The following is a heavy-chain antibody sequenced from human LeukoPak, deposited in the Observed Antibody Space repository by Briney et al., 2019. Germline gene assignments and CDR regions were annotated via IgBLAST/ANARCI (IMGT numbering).Heavy chain of an antibody. CDR3: ATSSQGYDILTGYYREDWFDP. CDR1: GFTFSSYG. CDR2: ISYDGSNK. Sequence: PGRSLRLSCAASGFTFSSYGMHWVRQAPGKGLEWVAVISYDGSNKYYADSVKGRFTISRDNSKNTLYLQMNSLRAEDTAVYYCATSSQGYDILTGYYREDWFDPWGQGTLVTVSS. V-gene: IGHV3-30*03. J-gene: IGHJ5*02. D-gene: IGHD3-9*01.